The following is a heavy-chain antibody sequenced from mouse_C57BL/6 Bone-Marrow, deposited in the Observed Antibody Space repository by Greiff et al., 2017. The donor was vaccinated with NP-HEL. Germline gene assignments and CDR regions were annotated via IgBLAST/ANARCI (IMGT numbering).Heavy chain of an antibody. V-gene: IGHV1-50*01. CDR1: GYTFTSYW. Sequence: QVQLQQPGAELVKPGASVKLSCKASGYTFTSYWMKWVKQRPGQGLEWIGEIDPSDSYTNYNQKFKGKATLPVDTSSSTAYMQLSSLTSEDSAVYYCARGDGNWYFDVWGTGTTVTVSS. CDR2: IDPSDSYT. J-gene: IGHJ1*03. CDR3: ARGDGNWYFDV. D-gene: IGHD2-1*01.